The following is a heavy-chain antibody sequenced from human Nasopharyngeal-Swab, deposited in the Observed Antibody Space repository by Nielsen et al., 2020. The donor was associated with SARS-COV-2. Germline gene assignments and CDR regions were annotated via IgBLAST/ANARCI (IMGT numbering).Heavy chain of an antibody. CDR1: GGSISSGGYY. CDR3: ARIMYYDILTGYYYFDY. Sequence: SETLSLTCTVSGGSISSGGYYWSWIRQHPGKGLEWIGYIYYSGSTNYNPSLKSRVTISVDTSKNQFSLKLSSVTAADTAVYYCARIMYYDILTGYYYFDYWGQGTLVTVSS. D-gene: IGHD3-9*01. V-gene: IGHV4-61*08. J-gene: IGHJ4*02. CDR2: IYYSGST.